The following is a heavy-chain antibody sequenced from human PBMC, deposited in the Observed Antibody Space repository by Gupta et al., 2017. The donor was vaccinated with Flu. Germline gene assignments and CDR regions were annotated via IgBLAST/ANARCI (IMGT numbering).Heavy chain of an antibody. D-gene: IGHD3-10*01. Sequence: EMQLVESGGGLVKPGGSLRLSCVASGFTFTTYTMNWVRQAPGKGLEWVSSISSSSTYIYYAGSVRGRFTISRDNAKNSLYLQMNSLRAEDTAVYYCARESPPYYDAFDIWGQGTMVTVSS. CDR2: ISSSSTYI. CDR3: ARESPPYYDAFDI. CDR1: GFTFTTYT. V-gene: IGHV3-21*01. J-gene: IGHJ3*02.